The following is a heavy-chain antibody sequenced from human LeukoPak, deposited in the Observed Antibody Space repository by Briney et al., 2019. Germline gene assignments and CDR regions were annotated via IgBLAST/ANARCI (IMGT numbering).Heavy chain of an antibody. Sequence: GGSLRLSCAAPGFTFTSSGFHWVRQASGKALECVALRWYDGSNKYYADSVKGRFTISRDNFRHTVHLAKHSLSAEYIAVYHCARAVFAGDLLTGNWYFDPWGRGTLVTVSS. J-gene: IGHJ2*01. CDR3: ARAVFAGDLLTGNWYFDP. D-gene: IGHD2-21*01. CDR1: GFTFTSSG. CDR2: RWYDGSNK. V-gene: IGHV3-33*01.